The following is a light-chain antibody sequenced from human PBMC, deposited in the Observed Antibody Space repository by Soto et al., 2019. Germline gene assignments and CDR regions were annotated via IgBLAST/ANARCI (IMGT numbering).Light chain of an antibody. CDR2: SNS. V-gene: IGLV1-47*01. CDR1: SSNIGSNY. J-gene: IGLJ2*01. Sequence: QSVLTQPPSASGTPGQRVTISCSGGSSNIGSNYAYWYRQLPGTAPKLVIYSNSQRPPGVPHRFSGSKSATSASLAIICLRSEDDADYYCATWDDSRRGVLFGGGTKLTVL. CDR3: ATWDDSRRGVL.